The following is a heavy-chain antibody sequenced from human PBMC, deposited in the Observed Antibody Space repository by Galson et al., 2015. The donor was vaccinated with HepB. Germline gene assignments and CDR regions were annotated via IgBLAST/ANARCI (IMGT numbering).Heavy chain of an antibody. V-gene: IGHV3-48*02. D-gene: IGHD3-22*01. CDR1: GFTFSSYS. J-gene: IGHJ5*02. Sequence: SLRLSCAASGFTFSSYSMNWVRQAPGKGLEWVSYISSSSSTIYYADAVKGRFTISRDNAKNSLYLQMNSLRDEDTAVYYCARGTSMVVVVRNWFDPWGQGTLVTVSS. CDR2: ISSSSSTI. CDR3: ARGTSMVVVVRNWFDP.